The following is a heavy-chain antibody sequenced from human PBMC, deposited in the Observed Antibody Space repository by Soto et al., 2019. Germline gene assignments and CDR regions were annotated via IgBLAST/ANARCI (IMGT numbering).Heavy chain of an antibody. Sequence: QVKLVQSGAEVEKPGASVKVSCKASGYTFTNYAVHWVRQAPGQRLEWMGWINAGKGNTRFSQNLQGRVTITRDTSARTVYMELSSLSSEDTAVYYCARGHLAVVPVASWFYYMDVWGKGTTVTVSS. CDR2: INAGKGNT. J-gene: IGHJ6*03. V-gene: IGHV1-3*01. D-gene: IGHD2-2*01. CDR1: GYTFTNYA. CDR3: ARGHLAVVPVASWFYYMDV.